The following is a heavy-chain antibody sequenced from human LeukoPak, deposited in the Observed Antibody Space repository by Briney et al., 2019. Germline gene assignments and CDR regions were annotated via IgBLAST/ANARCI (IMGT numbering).Heavy chain of an antibody. Sequence: GSLRLSCAASRFSFSTYAMHWVRQAPGKGLEWVSSISASGGSTYSADSVKGRFTISRDNSKNTVYLQMSSLRAEDTAVYYCAKGLQHTIFGVDVCGQGTTVIVSS. CDR3: AKGLQHTIFGVDV. D-gene: IGHD3-3*01. V-gene: IGHV3-23*01. J-gene: IGHJ6*02. CDR1: RFSFSTYA. CDR2: ISASGGST.